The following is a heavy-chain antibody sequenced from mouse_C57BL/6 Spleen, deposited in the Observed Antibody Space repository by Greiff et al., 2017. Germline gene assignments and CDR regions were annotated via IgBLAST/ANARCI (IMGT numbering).Heavy chain of an antibody. Sequence: VQLQQSGAELARPGASVKMSCKASGYTFTSYTMHWVKQRPGQGLEWIGYFNPSSGYTKYNQKFKDKATLTADKSSSTAYMQLSSLTSEDSAVYYCERTGDDYDGNYAMDYWGQGTSVTVSS. CDR3: ERTGDDYDGNYAMDY. V-gene: IGHV1-4*01. J-gene: IGHJ4*01. D-gene: IGHD2-4*01. CDR1: GYTFTSYT. CDR2: FNPSSGYT.